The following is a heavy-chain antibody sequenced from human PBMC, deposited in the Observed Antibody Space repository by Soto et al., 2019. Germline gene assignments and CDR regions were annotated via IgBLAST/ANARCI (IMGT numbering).Heavy chain of an antibody. CDR1: GFTFSSYA. CDR3: AKGKISTTTYTSFDS. D-gene: IGHD1-26*01. Sequence: PGGSLRLSCAASGFTFSSYAMSWVRQAPGKGLEWVSAISGNGADTSYADSVKGRFTISRDNLKSSLYLQMSSLRAEDTAIYYCAKGKISTTTYTSFDSWGQGTLVTVSS. V-gene: IGHV3-23*01. CDR2: ISGNGADT. J-gene: IGHJ5*01.